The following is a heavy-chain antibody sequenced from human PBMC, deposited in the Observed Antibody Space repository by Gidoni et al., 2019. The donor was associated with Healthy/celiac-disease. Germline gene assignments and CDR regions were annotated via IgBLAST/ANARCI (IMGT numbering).Heavy chain of an antibody. V-gene: IGHV4-39*01. J-gene: IGHJ3*02. Sequence: QLQLQESGPGLVKPSETLSLPCTVPCCSLRSFSFYWGWIRQPPGKGLEWIGSIYYSGSTYYNPSLKSRVTISVDTSKNQFSLKLSSVTAADTAVYNCARHEDSSSWYELGNDAFDIWGQGTMVTVSS. D-gene: IGHD6-13*01. CDR1: CCSLRSFSFY. CDR3: ARHEDSSSWYELGNDAFDI. CDR2: IYYSGST.